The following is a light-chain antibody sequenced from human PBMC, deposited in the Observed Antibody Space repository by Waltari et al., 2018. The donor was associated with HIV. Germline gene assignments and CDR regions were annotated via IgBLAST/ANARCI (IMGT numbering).Light chain of an antibody. CDR1: QSLLHSNGYNY. V-gene: IGKV2-28*01. CDR2: LGS. CDR3: MQTLQTPLT. Sequence: IVVTQSPLSLPVTPGEPASISCRSSQSLLHSNGYNYFDWYLKKPGQSPKVLIYLGSTRASGVPDRFSGSGSGTDFTLKISRVEAEDVGVYYCMQTLQTPLTFGGGTKVEIK. J-gene: IGKJ4*01.